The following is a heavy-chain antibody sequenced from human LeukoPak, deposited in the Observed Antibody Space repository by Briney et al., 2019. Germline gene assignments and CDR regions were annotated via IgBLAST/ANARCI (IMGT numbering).Heavy chain of an antibody. Sequence: PGGSLRLSCTVSGFTFSDYYMTWVRQAPGKGLEWLSYISGNSGDINYLDSVKGRFTISRDNAKNSLYLQMNSLRAEDTAVHYCAMEGYSGNYPAYWGQGTLVTVSS. CDR3: AMEGYSGNYPAY. J-gene: IGHJ4*02. CDR1: GFTFSDYY. V-gene: IGHV3-11*06. D-gene: IGHD1-26*01. CDR2: ISGNSGDI.